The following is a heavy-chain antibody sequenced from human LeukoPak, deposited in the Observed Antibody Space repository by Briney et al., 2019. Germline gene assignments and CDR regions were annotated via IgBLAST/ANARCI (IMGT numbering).Heavy chain of an antibody. J-gene: IGHJ6*02. CDR3: ARSGPAYGSGSYFYYYYGMDV. Sequence: PGRSLTLSCAASGFTFNSYGMHWVRQAPGKGLEWVAAISHDGSNAYYGDSVKGRFTISRDNSKNTLYLQMNSLRAEDTAVYYCARSGPAYGSGSYFYYYYGMDVWGQGTTVTVSS. V-gene: IGHV3-30*03. D-gene: IGHD3-10*01. CDR1: GFTFNSYG. CDR2: ISHDGSNA.